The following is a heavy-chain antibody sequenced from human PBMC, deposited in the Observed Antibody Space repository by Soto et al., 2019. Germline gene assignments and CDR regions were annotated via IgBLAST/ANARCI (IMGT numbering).Heavy chain of an antibody. V-gene: IGHV4-31*03. D-gene: IGHD6-6*01. J-gene: IGHJ6*02. CDR1: GGSISSGGYF. CDR2: IYYSGSI. CDR3: AREGAAPYYYYGMDV. Sequence: QVQLQESGPGLVKPSQTLSLTCTVSGGSISSGGYFWSWIRQHPGKGLEGIGFIYYSGSIYYNPSLKSRVTISVDTSKNQFSLKLSSVTAADTAVYYCAREGAAPYYYYGMDVWGQGTTVTVSS.